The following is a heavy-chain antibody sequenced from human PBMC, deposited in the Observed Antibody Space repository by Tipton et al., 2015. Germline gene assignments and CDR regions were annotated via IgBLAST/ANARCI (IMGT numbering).Heavy chain of an antibody. CDR3: ARDLEHGMDV. Sequence: TLFLTCTVSGGSVSTSNYYWGWIRQSPGKGLEWIGYISYSGSTHYNPSLKRRVTISLDTSKNQFSLTLNSVTAADTAVYYCARDLEHGMDVWGQGTTVTVSS. V-gene: IGHV4-61*01. CDR1: GGSVSTSNYY. CDR2: ISYSGST. J-gene: IGHJ6*02. D-gene: IGHD5-24*01.